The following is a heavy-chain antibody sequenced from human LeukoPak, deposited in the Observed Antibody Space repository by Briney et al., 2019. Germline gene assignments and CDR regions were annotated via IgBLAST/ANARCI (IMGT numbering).Heavy chain of an antibody. Sequence: PGGSLRLSCVASGFTFSSYWMHWVRQDPRKGLVWVSRINGDGRNINYADSVRGRFTISRDNSKSTLYLQMNSLRAEDTAVYYCVKRIGSGWTAFEYWGQGTLVTVSS. V-gene: IGHV3-74*01. J-gene: IGHJ4*02. CDR2: INGDGRNI. CDR1: GFTFSSYW. D-gene: IGHD6-25*01. CDR3: VKRIGSGWTAFEY.